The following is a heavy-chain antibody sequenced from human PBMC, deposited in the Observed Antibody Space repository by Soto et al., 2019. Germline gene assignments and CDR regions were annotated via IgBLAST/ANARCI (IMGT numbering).Heavy chain of an antibody. J-gene: IGHJ4*02. CDR1: GFTFSSYA. CDR3: ARDFPYSSSAGVDY. V-gene: IGHV3-30-3*01. CDR2: ISYDGSNK. Sequence: GSLRLSCAASGFTFSSYAMHWVRQAPGKGLEWVAVISYDGSNKYYADSVKGRFTISRDNSKNTLYLQMNSLRAEDTAVYYCARDFPYSSSAGVDYWGQGTLVTVSS. D-gene: IGHD6-6*01.